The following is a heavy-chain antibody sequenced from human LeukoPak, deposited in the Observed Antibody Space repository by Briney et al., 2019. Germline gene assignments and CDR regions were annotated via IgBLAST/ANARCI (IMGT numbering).Heavy chain of an antibody. CDR3: ARVKGYALDY. J-gene: IGHJ4*02. CDR1: GGSISSGSYY. D-gene: IGHD5-12*01. Sequence: PSQTLSLTCTASGGSISSGSYYWSWIRQPAGKGLEWIGHIYTSGSTNYNPSLKSRVTISVDTSKNQFSLKLSSVTAADTAVYYCARVKGYALDYWGQGTLVTVSS. V-gene: IGHV4-61*09. CDR2: IYTSGST.